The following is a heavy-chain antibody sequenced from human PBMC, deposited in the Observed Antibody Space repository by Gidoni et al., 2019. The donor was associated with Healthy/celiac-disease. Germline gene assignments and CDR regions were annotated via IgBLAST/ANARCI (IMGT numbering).Heavy chain of an antibody. V-gene: IGHV3-30*04. J-gene: IGHJ4*02. CDR3: ARDQDYDSSGYYSAFDY. CDR1: GFTLRSYA. D-gene: IGHD3-22*01. Sequence: QVQLVEFGGGVVQPGRSLRLSCAASGFTLRSYAMHWVRQAPGTGLGWVAVISYDGSNKYYADSVKGRFTISRDNSKNTLYLQMNSLRAEDTAVYYCARDQDYDSSGYYSAFDYWGQGTLVTVSS. CDR2: ISYDGSNK.